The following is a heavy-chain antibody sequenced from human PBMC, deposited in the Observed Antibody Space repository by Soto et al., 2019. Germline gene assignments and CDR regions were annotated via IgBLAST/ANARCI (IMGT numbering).Heavy chain of an antibody. CDR2: IHYNGNT. V-gene: IGHV4-59*01. CDR3: AGEGGGGGGLQPLDF. J-gene: IGHJ4*02. D-gene: IGHD1-26*01. CDR1: GDSISAYS. Sequence: SETLSLTCTVSGDSISAYSWSWVRQPPGKGLEWIGNIHYNGNTKYNPSLKSRVTMSLDTSKNQSSLRLISVTAAGTAKYFCAGEGGGGGGLQPLDFWGQGTLVTVSS.